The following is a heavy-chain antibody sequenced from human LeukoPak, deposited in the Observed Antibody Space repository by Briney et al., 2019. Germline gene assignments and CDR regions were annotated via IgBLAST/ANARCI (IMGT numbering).Heavy chain of an antibody. D-gene: IGHD6-19*01. CDR3: ATVVAVATFDY. V-gene: IGHV1-24*01. J-gene: IGHJ4*02. Sequence: GASVKVSCKVSGYTLTELSMHWVRQAPGKGLEWMGRFDPEDGETIYAQKFQGRVTMTEDTSTDTAYTDLSSLRSEDTAMYYCATVVAVATFDYWGQGTLVTVSS. CDR2: FDPEDGET. CDR1: GYTLTELS.